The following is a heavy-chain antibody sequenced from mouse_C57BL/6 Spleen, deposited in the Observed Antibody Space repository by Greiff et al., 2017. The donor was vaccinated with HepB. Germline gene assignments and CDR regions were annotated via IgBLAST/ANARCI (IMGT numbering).Heavy chain of an antibody. CDR3: ARGASNLYYYAMDY. Sequence: DVKLQESGGGLVQPGGSLSLSCAASGFTFTDYYMSWVRQPPGKALEWLGFIRNKANGYTTEYSASVKGRFTISRDNSQSILYLQMNALRAEDSATYYCARGASNLYYYAMDYWGQGTSVTVSS. D-gene: IGHD2-5*01. CDR1: GFTFTDYY. V-gene: IGHV7-3*01. CDR2: IRNKANGYTT. J-gene: IGHJ4*01.